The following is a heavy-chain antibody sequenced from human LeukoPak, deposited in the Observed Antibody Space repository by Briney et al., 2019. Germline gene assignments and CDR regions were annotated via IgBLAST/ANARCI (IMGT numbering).Heavy chain of an antibody. CDR1: GGTFSSYA. J-gene: IGHJ4*02. Sequence: SVKVSCKASGGTFSSYAISWVRQAPGQGLEWMGGIIPIFGTANYAQKFQGRVTITADESTSTAYMELSSLRSEDTAVYYCARDHDYYDSSGYFDYWGQGTLVTVSS. CDR3: ARDHDYYDSSGYFDY. V-gene: IGHV1-69*13. CDR2: IIPIFGTA. D-gene: IGHD3-22*01.